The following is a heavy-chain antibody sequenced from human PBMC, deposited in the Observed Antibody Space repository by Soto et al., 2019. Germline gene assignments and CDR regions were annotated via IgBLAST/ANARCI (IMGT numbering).Heavy chain of an antibody. D-gene: IGHD6-19*01. CDR1: GFTFSSYW. CDR2: INSDGSST. CDR3: ARGYGSGWYPYYYYGMDV. Sequence: GGSLRLSCAASGFTFSSYWMHWVRQAPGKGLVWVSRINSDGSSTSYADSVKGRFTISRDNAKNTLYLQMNSLRAEDTAVYYCARGYGSGWYPYYYYGMDVWGQGTTVTVSS. J-gene: IGHJ6*02. V-gene: IGHV3-74*01.